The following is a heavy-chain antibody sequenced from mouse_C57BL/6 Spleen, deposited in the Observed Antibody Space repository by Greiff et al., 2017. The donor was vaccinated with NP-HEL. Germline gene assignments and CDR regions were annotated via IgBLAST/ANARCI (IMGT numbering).Heavy chain of an antibody. D-gene: IGHD1-1*02. J-gene: IGHJ1*03. Sequence: QVQLQQSGAELVKPGASVKISCKASGYAFSSYWMNWVKQRPGKGLEWIGQIYPGDGDTNYNGKFKGKATLTADKSSSTAYMQLSSLTSVDSVVYFCARVGGSYAYFDVWGTGTTVTVSS. CDR2: IYPGDGDT. CDR1: GYAFSSYW. V-gene: IGHV1-80*01. CDR3: ARVGGSYAYFDV.